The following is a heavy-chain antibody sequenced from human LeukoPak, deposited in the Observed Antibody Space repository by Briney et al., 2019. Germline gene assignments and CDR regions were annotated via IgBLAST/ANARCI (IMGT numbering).Heavy chain of an antibody. D-gene: IGHD2-21*01. CDR3: ARAAFGADKFDY. CDR1: GGSISSYY. J-gene: IGHJ4*02. Sequence: SETLSLTCTVSGGSISSYYWSRIRQPPGKGLEWIGYIYYSGSTNYNPSLKSRATISVDTSKNQFSLKLSSVTAADTAVYYCARAAFGADKFDYWGQGTLVTVSS. V-gene: IGHV4-59*01. CDR2: IYYSGST.